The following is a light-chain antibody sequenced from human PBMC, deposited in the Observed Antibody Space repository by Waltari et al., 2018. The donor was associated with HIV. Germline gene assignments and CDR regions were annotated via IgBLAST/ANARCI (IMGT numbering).Light chain of an antibody. V-gene: IGLV7-46*01. J-gene: IGLJ2*01. Sequence: QAVVTQEPSLTVSPGGTVTLPCGSSTGPVTSGPSPYWFQPRPGQAPRTLIHDTSNKHSWTPARFSGSLLGGKAALTLSGAQPEDEAEYYCLLSYGGPRVFGGGTKLTVL. CDR1: TGPVTSGPS. CDR3: LLSYGGPRV. CDR2: DTS.